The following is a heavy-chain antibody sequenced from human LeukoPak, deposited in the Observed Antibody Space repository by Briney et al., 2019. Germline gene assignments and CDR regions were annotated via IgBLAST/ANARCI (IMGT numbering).Heavy chain of an antibody. CDR2: VYNSRST. J-gene: IGHJ4*02. V-gene: IGHV4-4*09. CDR1: GGPISSLY. Sequence: SETLSLTCTVCGGPISSLYWIWLPPPPGKGREGIGYVYNSRSTSYNPSLKSRATISEDTSKNQFSLNLNSVTAGDTAVYYCARAKPNWNPPDYWGQGTLVTVSS. CDR3: ARAKPNWNPPDY. D-gene: IGHD1-1*01.